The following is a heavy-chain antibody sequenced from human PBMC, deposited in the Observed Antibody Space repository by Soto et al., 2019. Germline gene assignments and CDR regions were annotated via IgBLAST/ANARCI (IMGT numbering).Heavy chain of an antibody. J-gene: IGHJ4*02. Sequence: GGSLRLSCAASGFTVSSNYMSWVRQAPGKGLEWVSVIYSGGSTYYADSVKGRFTISRDNAKNSLSLQMNSLTASDTAMYYCARRISTGWQVDYWGQGTLVTVSS. CDR2: IYSGGST. V-gene: IGHV3-66*04. D-gene: IGHD6-19*01. CDR1: GFTVSSNY. CDR3: ARRISTGWQVDY.